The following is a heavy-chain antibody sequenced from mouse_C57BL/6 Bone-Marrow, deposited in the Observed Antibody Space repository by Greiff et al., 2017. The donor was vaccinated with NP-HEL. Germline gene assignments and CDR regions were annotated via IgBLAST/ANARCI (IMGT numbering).Heavy chain of an antibody. CDR1: GYTFTDYY. CDR2: IYPGSGNT. J-gene: IGHJ2*01. CDR3: ARDDDGYYVVAY. V-gene: IGHV1-76*01. Sequence: VQLQQSGAELVRPGASVKLSCKASGYTFTDYYINWVKQRPGQGLEWIARIYPGSGNTYYNEKFKGKATLTAEKSSSTAYMQLSSLTSEDSAVYFCARDDDGYYVVAYWGQGTTLTVSS. D-gene: IGHD2-3*01.